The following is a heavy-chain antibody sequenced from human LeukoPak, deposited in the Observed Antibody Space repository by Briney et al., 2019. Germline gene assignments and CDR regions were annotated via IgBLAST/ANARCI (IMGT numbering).Heavy chain of an antibody. CDR1: GFPFSSYW. J-gene: IGHJ4*02. D-gene: IGHD3-3*01. CDR2: IKQDGSKK. CDR3: ARVASDYDFWSGYFTGNFDY. Sequence: GGSLRLSCVASGFPFSSYWMTWVRQAPGKGLEWVANIKQDGSKKSYVDSVKGRFTISRDNAKNSLYLQMNSLRAEDTAVYYCARVASDYDFWSGYFTGNFDYWGQGTLVTVSS. V-gene: IGHV3-7*01.